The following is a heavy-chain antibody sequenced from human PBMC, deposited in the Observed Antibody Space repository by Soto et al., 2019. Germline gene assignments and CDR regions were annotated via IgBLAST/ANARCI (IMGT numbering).Heavy chain of an antibody. CDR2: IYYSGST. D-gene: IGHD5-18*01. Sequence: QLQLQESGPGLVKPSETLSLTCTVSGGSISSSSYYWGWIRQPPGKGLEWIGSIYYSGSTYYNPSLKSRVTISVDTSKNQFSLKLSSVTAADTAVYYCARHPRRSYGYGGPDYWGQGTLVTVSS. CDR3: ARHPRRSYGYGGPDY. V-gene: IGHV4-39*01. J-gene: IGHJ4*02. CDR1: GGSISSSSYY.